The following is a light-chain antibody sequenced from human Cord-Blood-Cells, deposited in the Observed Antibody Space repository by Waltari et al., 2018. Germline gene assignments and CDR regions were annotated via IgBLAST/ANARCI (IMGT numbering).Light chain of an antibody. CDR1: QSVSRSY. CDR3: QQYGSSPLT. V-gene: IGKV3-20*01. Sequence: IFLTQSPGPLSVSPAERATLSCRSSQSVSRSYLAWYQQKPHQAPRLLIYGASSGSGAAFTLTISRLKPEAFAVYYCQQYGSSPLTFGGGTKVEIK. J-gene: IGKJ4*01. CDR2: GAS.